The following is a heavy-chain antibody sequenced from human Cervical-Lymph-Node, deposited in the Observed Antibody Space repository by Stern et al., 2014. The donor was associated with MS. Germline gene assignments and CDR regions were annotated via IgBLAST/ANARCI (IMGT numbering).Heavy chain of an antibody. J-gene: IGHJ6*02. CDR2: SSPEDGET. V-gene: IGHV1-24*01. D-gene: IGHD6-19*01. CDR1: GYTLNDLS. Sequence: MQLVQSGAEVKKPGASVKVSCKVSGYTLNDLSLPWVRQAPGEGLEWMGGSSPEDGETIFAQGLQGRVTVTEDTSTDTAYMELSSLRSEDTAVYYCASAVTGLNYYFHALDVWGQGTTVTVSS. CDR3: ASAVTGLNYYFHALDV.